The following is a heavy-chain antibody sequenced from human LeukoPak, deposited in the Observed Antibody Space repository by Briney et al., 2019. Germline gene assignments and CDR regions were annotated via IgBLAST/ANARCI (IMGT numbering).Heavy chain of an antibody. Sequence: SGTLSLTCAVSGGSISSSNWWSWVRQPPGKGLEWIGEIYHSGSTNYNPSLKSRVTISVDKSKNQFSLKLSSVTAADTAVYYCARVPLGYCSGGSCSSDYWGQGTLVTVSS. V-gene: IGHV4-4*02. J-gene: IGHJ4*02. D-gene: IGHD2-15*01. CDR1: GGSISSSNW. CDR2: IYHSGST. CDR3: ARVPLGYCSGGSCSSDY.